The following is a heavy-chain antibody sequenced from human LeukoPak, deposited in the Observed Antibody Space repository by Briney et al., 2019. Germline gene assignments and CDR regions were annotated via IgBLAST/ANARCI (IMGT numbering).Heavy chain of an antibody. V-gene: IGHV1-18*01. Sequence: ASVKVSCKASGYTFTSHGISWVRQAPGQGLELVGWISAYNGNTNYAQRLQGRVTMTTDTSTNTAYMELRSLRSDDTAVYYCAREAAGSFDYWGQGTLVTVSS. CDR3: AREAAGSFDY. CDR1: GYTFTSHG. J-gene: IGHJ4*02. CDR2: ISAYNGNT. D-gene: IGHD6-13*01.